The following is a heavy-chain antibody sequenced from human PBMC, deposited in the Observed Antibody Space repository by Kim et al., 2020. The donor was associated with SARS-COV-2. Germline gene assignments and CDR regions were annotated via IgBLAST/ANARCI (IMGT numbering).Heavy chain of an antibody. CDR1: GFTFSSYG. D-gene: IGHD5-12*01. Sequence: GGSLRLSCAASGFTFSSYGMHWVRQAPGKGLEWVAVISYDGSNKYYADSVKGRFTISRDNSKNTLDLQMNSLRAEDTAVYYCAKDSGYEGSDAFDIWGQGTMVTVSS. CDR3: AKDSGYEGSDAFDI. V-gene: IGHV3-30*18. J-gene: IGHJ3*02. CDR2: ISYDGSNK.